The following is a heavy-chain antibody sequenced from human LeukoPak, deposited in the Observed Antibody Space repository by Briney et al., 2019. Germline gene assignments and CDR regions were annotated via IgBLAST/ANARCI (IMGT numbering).Heavy chain of an antibody. CDR1: GFTFSSYS. CDR2: ISSSSSYI. D-gene: IGHD3-16*02. Sequence: PGGSLRLSCAASGFTFSSYSMNWVRQAPGKGLEWVSSISSSSSYIYYADSVKGRFTISRDNAKNSLYLQMNSLRAEDTAVYYCARDGWGSYRWYFDYWGQGTLVTVSS. CDR3: ARDGWGSYRWYFDY. V-gene: IGHV3-21*01. J-gene: IGHJ4*02.